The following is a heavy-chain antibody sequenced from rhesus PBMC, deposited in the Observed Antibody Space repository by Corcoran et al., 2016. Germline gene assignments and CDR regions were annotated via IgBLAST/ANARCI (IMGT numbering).Heavy chain of an antibody. CDR1: GGSVSSSDW. CDR2: ISGSSGST. J-gene: IGHJ4*01. D-gene: IGHD6-37*01. CDR3: ARVGRWLALDY. V-gene: IGHV4-65*01. Sequence: QVQLQESGPGLVKPSETLSLPCAVSGGSVSSSDWWSWIRQPPGKGLEWIGYISGSSGSTYYNPSLKSRVTISTDTSKNQFSLKLSSVTAADTAVYYCARVGRWLALDYWGQGVLVTVSS.